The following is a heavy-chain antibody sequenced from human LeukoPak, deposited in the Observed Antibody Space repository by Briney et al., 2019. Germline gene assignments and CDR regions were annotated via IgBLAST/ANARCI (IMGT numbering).Heavy chain of an antibody. J-gene: IGHJ1*01. CDR1: GDSVSRSDSY. CDR3: ARRRYYDSSGYLE. CDR2: TYYSGRT. D-gene: IGHD3-22*01. Sequence: PSETLSLTCTIFGDSVSRSDSYWDWIRQPPGTGLEWIGTTYYSGRTYYSPSLKSRVTLSVDMSNNQFSLTLSSVTAADTALYFCARRRYYDSSGYLEWGQGTLVTVSS. V-gene: IGHV4-39*01.